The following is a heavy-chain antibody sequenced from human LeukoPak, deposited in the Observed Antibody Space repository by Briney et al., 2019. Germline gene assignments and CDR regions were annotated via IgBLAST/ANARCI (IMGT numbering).Heavy chain of an antibody. Sequence: PSETLSLTCTVSGGSISSGDYYWSWIRQPLGKGLEWIGYIYYSGSTYYNPSLKSRVTISVDTSKNQFSLKLSSVTAADTAVYYCARAYRTYGMDVWGQGTTVTVSS. V-gene: IGHV4-30-4*01. J-gene: IGHJ6*02. D-gene: IGHD1-1*01. CDR2: IYYSGST. CDR1: GGSISSGDYY. CDR3: ARAYRTYGMDV.